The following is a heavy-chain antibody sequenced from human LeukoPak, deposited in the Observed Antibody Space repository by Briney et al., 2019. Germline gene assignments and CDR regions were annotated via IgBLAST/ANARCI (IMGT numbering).Heavy chain of an antibody. Sequence: SETLSLTCTVSGGSISTYYWSWIRQPPGKGLEWIGYIYYSGTTNYNPSLKSRVTISVDTSKNQFSLKLTSVTAADTAVYFCAGSYFGAVADTGTYYYVFDPGGQGTTVTVSS. CDR2: IYYSGTT. J-gene: IGHJ6*02. D-gene: IGHD6-19*01. CDR1: GGSISTYY. CDR3: AGSYFGAVADTGTYYYVFDP. V-gene: IGHV4-59*08.